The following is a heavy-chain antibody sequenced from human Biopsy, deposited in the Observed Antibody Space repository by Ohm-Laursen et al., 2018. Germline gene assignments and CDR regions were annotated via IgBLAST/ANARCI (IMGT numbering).Heavy chain of an antibody. CDR1: GFTFSPYT. J-gene: IGHJ6*02. CDR3: ARSRGGSGIATIYYYGMDV. CDR2: ISSSGNFM. V-gene: IGHV3-21*01. D-gene: IGHD3-10*01. Sequence: GSLRLSCAASGFTFSPYTMTWVRQAPGKGLEWVSSISSSGNFMYYTDPVKGRFTISRDNAKNSLYLQMNSLRAEDTAVYYCARSRGGSGIATIYYYGMDVWGQGTTVTVSS.